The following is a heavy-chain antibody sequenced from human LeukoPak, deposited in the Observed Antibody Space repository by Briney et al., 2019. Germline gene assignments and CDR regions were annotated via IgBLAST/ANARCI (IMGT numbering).Heavy chain of an antibody. CDR2: ISSSSSYI. D-gene: IGHD1-7*01. Sequence: GGSLRLSCAASGLTFSSYSMNWVRQAPGKGLEWVSSISSSSSYIYYADSVKGRFTISRDNAKNSLYLQMNSLRAEDTAVYYCARGLGITGTTDAFDIWGQGTMVTVSS. V-gene: IGHV3-21*01. CDR3: ARGLGITGTTDAFDI. J-gene: IGHJ3*02. CDR1: GLTFSSYS.